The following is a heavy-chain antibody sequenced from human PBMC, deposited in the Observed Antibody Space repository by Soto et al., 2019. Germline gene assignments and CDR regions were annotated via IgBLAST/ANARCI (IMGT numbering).Heavy chain of an antibody. V-gene: IGHV1-69*13. J-gene: IGHJ4*02. D-gene: IGHD3-10*01. CDR3: ASRASYYGFFDY. CDR1: GGTFSSYA. CDR2: IIPIFGTA. Sequence: SVKVSCKASGGTFSSYAISWVRQAPGQGLEWMGGIIPIFGTANYAQKFQGRVTITADESTSTAYMELSSLRSEDTAVYYCASRASYYGFFDYWGQGTLVTVSS.